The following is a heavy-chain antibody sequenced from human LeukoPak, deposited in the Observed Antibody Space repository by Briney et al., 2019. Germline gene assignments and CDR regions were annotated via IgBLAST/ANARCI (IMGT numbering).Heavy chain of an antibody. CDR2: INPNSGDT. CDR3: ATLMAHLDY. D-gene: IGHD2-8*01. V-gene: IGHV1-2*02. J-gene: IGHJ4*02. CDR1: GYTFTDYH. Sequence: AAVKVSCKAFGYTFTDYHIHWVRQAPGQGLEWMGWINPNSGDTNYAQKFQGRVTMTRDMTISTAYMELSRLRSDDTAVFYCATLMAHLDYWGQGTLVTVSS.